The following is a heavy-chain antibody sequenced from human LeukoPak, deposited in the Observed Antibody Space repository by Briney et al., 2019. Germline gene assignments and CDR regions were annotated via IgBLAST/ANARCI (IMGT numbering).Heavy chain of an antibody. CDR3: ARDRDKFPKYYFDY. D-gene: IGHD3-9*01. CDR1: GYTFTGYY. J-gene: IGHJ4*02. CDR2: INPNSGGT. Sequence: GASVKVSCKASGYTFTGYYMHWVRQAPGQGLEWVGWINPNSGGTNYAQKFQGRVTMTRDTSISTAYMELSRLRSDDTAVYYCARDRDKFPKYYFDYWGQGTLVTVSS. V-gene: IGHV1-2*02.